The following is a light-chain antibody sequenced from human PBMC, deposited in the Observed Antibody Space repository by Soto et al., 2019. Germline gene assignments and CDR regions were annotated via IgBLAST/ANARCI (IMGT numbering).Light chain of an antibody. CDR1: QYINTR. V-gene: IGKV3-11*01. CDR2: QTS. CDR3: XXRQSWPRT. Sequence: EIVLTQSPATLSSFPGDRVTLSCRASQYINTRLAWYQHRPGQAPRLLIYQTSLRAAGIPARFSASGSGTDFTLTISDVQPEDFALYXXXXRQSWPRTFGQGTK. J-gene: IGKJ1*01.